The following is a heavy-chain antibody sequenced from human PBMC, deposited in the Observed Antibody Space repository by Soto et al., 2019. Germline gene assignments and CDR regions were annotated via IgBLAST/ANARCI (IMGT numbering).Heavy chain of an antibody. Sequence: QVQLVESGGGVVQPGRSLRLSCAASGFTFSNYGMHWVRQTPGKGLEWVALISYDGSDKDYIDSVKGRFTISRDNSTNTLYLQMNSLRAEDTAVYYCARQSATNVYHYGMDVWGQGTTVTVSS. D-gene: IGHD2-8*01. CDR2: ISYDGSDK. J-gene: IGHJ6*02. CDR3: ARQSATNVYHYGMDV. CDR1: GFTFSNYG. V-gene: IGHV3-33*05.